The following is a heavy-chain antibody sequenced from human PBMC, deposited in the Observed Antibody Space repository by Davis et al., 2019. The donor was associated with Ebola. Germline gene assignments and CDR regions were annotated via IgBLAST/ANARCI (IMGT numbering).Heavy chain of an antibody. V-gene: IGHV5-51*01. CDR2: IYPGDSDT. D-gene: IGHD3-10*01. Sequence: KVSCKGSGYSFTSYWIGWVRQMPGKGLEWMGIIYPGDSDTRYRPPFEGQVTISVDRSITTAYLQWSSLKASDSAMYYCVRQESYYGSVDFWGQGTLVTVSS. CDR1: GYSFTSYW. CDR3: VRQESYYGSVDF. J-gene: IGHJ4*02.